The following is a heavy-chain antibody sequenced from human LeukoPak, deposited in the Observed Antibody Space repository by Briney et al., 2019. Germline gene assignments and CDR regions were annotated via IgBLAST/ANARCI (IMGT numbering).Heavy chain of an antibody. CDR3: ARDWTYYDSSGYFDY. D-gene: IGHD3-22*01. V-gene: IGHV3-7*01. Sequence: GGSLRLSCAASGFTFGDYYMSWVRQAPGKGLEWVANIKEDGSEKYFVDSVKGRFTISRDNAKNSLYLQMKSLRAEDTAVYYCARDWTYYDSSGYFDYWGQGTLVTVSS. J-gene: IGHJ4*02. CDR1: GFTFGDYY. CDR2: IKEDGSEK.